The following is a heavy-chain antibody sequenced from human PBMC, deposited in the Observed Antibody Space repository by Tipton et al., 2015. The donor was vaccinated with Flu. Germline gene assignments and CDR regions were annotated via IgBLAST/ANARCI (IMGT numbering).Heavy chain of an antibody. CDR3: ARDKGGGTYTFDV. J-gene: IGHJ3*01. CDR1: GYTFTSYN. CDR2: IYPAGGGI. D-gene: IGHD1-14*01. V-gene: IGHV1-46*01. Sequence: QLVQSGAEVKTPGASVKVSCKASGYTFTSYNMHWVRQAPGQGLEWMGIIYPAGGGISYAQKFQGRVIMTRDRSTGTVHMELSTLRSDDTAMYYCARDKGGGTYTFDVWGQGTMVTVSS.